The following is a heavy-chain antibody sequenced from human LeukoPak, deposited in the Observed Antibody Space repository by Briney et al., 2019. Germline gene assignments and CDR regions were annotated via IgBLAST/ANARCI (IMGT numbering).Heavy chain of an antibody. CDR1: GGSISSYY. Sequence: PSETLSLTCTVSGGSISSYYWSWVRQPAGKGLEWIVRIYTSGSTNYNPSLKSRVTMSVDTSKNQFSLKLSSVTAADTAVYYCASCDSGNWYFDLWGRGTLVTVSS. D-gene: IGHD2-15*01. V-gene: IGHV4-4*07. J-gene: IGHJ2*01. CDR2: IYTSGST. CDR3: ASCDSGNWYFDL.